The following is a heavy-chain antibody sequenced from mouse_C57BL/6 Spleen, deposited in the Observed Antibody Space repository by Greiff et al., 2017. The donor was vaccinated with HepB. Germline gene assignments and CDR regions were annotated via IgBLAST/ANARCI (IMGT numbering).Heavy chain of an antibody. CDR2: ISSGGDYI. CDR3: TRDYGSSYAHWYFDV. Sequence: EVQVVESGEGLVKPGGSLKLSCAASGFTFSSYAMSWVRQTPEKRLEWVAYISSGGDYIYYADTVKGRFTISRDNARNTLYLQMSSLKSEDTAMYFCTRDYGSSYAHWYFDVWGTGTTVTVSS. D-gene: IGHD1-1*01. J-gene: IGHJ1*03. CDR1: GFTFSSYA. V-gene: IGHV5-9-1*02.